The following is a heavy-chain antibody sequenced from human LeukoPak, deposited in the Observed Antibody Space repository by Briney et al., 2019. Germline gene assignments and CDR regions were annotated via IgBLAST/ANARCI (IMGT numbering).Heavy chain of an antibody. D-gene: IGHD3-22*01. Sequence: GGSLRLSCAASGFTFSNYAMSWVRQAPGNGLEWVSVISGSGGSTYYADSVKGRFTISRDNAKNSLYLQMNSLRAEDTAVYYCARDGDSSGYYLSEYVDYWGQGTLVTVAS. CDR2: ISGSGGST. V-gene: IGHV3-23*01. CDR3: ARDGDSSGYYLSEYVDY. J-gene: IGHJ4*02. CDR1: GFTFSNYA.